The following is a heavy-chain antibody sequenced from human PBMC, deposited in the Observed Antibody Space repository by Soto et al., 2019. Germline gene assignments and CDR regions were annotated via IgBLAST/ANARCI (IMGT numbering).Heavy chain of an antibody. CDR1: GFTLRNYE. Sequence: GGSLRLSCAASGFTLRNYEMNWVRQAPGKGLGWISKISGSNNNIYYADSVRGRFTISRDNAKNSLYLQMNSLRAEDTAIYYCASERLCGADCYFFDNWGQGTQVTVS. CDR2: ISGSNNNI. D-gene: IGHD2-21*02. CDR3: ASERLCGADCYFFDN. J-gene: IGHJ4*02. V-gene: IGHV3-48*03.